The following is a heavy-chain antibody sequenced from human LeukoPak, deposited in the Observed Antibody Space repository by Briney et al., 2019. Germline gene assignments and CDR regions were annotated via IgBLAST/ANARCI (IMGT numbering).Heavy chain of an antibody. CDR2: IYHSGST. Sequence: SETLSLTCTVSGGSISSYYWSWIRQPPGKGLEWIGYIYHSGSTYYNPSLKSRVTISVDRSKNQFSLKLSSVTAADTAVYYCARGAGDDWNYGYWGQGTLVTVSS. D-gene: IGHD1-7*01. V-gene: IGHV4-59*12. J-gene: IGHJ4*02. CDR3: ARGAGDDWNYGY. CDR1: GGSISSYY.